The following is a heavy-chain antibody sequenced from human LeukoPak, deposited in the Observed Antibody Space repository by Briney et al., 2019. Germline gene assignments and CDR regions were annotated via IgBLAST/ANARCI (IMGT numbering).Heavy chain of an antibody. Sequence: SETLSLTCTVSGGSISSSSYYWGWIRQPPGKGLEWIGSIYYSGSTYYNPSLKSRVTISVDTSKNQFSLKLSSVTAADTAVYYSATLYSSSWYSAFDIWGQGTMVTVSS. V-gene: IGHV4-39*01. CDR2: IYYSGST. D-gene: IGHD6-13*01. J-gene: IGHJ3*02. CDR3: ATLYSSSWYSAFDI. CDR1: GGSISSSSYY.